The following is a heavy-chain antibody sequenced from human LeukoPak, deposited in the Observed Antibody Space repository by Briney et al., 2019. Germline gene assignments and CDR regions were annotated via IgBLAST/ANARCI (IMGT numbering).Heavy chain of an antibody. Sequence: SETLSLTCTVSGASISSYYWSWIRQPPGKGLEWIGYIYYSGSTNYNPSLKSRVTISVDTSKNQFSLKLSSVTAADTAVYYCARGAPDLYYYYYGMDVWGQGTTVTVSS. J-gene: IGHJ6*02. CDR3: ARGAPDLYYYYYGMDV. CDR2: IYYSGST. CDR1: GASISSYY. V-gene: IGHV4-59*01.